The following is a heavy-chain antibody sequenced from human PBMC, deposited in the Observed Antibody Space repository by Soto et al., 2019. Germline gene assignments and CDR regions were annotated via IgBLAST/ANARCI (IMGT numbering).Heavy chain of an antibody. CDR1: GGSFSGYY. J-gene: IGHJ3*02. V-gene: IGHV4-34*01. Sequence: SETLSLTCAVYGGSFSGYYWGWIRQPPGKGLEWIGEINHSGSTNYNPSLKSRVTISVDTSKNQFSLKLSSVTAADTAVYYCLYDSSRDNAFDIWGQGTMVTVSS. D-gene: IGHD3-22*01. CDR3: LYDSSRDNAFDI. CDR2: INHSGST.